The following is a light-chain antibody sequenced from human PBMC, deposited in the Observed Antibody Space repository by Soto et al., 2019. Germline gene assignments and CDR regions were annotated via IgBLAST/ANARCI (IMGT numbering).Light chain of an antibody. Sequence: DIVLTQSPDSLAVSLGERATINCKSNQDVLHTSNSKNYLSWYQQKPGQPPKLLIYWASTRESGVPDRFTGGGSGTDFTLTISSLQAEDVAVYYCHQYFITPYTFGQGTKLEIK. CDR1: QDVLHTSNSKNY. V-gene: IGKV4-1*01. CDR3: HQYFITPYT. J-gene: IGKJ2*01. CDR2: WAS.